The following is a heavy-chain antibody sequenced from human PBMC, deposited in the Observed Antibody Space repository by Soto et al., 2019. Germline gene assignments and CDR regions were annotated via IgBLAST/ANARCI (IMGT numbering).Heavy chain of an antibody. V-gene: IGHV4-34*01. Sequence: SETLSLTCAVYGGSFSGYYWSWIRQPPGKGLERIGEINHSGSTNYNPSLKSRVTISVDTSKNQFSLKLSSVTAADTAVYYCARLEYSSGNWYFDLWGRGTLVTVSS. CDR2: INHSGST. CDR1: GGSFSGYY. D-gene: IGHD3-3*01. J-gene: IGHJ2*01. CDR3: ARLEYSSGNWYFDL.